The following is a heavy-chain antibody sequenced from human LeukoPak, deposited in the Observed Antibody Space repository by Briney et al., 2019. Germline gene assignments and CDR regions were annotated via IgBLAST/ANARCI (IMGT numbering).Heavy chain of an antibody. CDR3: ARDRLQLQS. V-gene: IGHV4-59*01. D-gene: IGHD5-24*01. CDR1: GGSISSYY. J-gene: IGHJ5*02. CDR2: IYDSGST. Sequence: SETLSLTCTVSGGSISSYYWSWIRQPPGKGLEWIGYIYDSGSTNYTPSLKSRVTISVDTSKNQFSLKLSSVTAADTAVYYCARDRLQLQSWGQGTLVTVSS.